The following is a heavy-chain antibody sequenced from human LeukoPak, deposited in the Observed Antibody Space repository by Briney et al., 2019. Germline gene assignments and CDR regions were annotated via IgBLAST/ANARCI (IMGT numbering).Heavy chain of an antibody. V-gene: IGHV3-30*04. CDR1: GFTFSSYA. Sequence: PGGSLRPSCAASGFTFSSYAMHWVRQAPGKGLEWVAVISYDGSNKYYADSVKGRFTISRDNSKNTLYLQMNSLRAEDTAVYYCARSVAVAGLVDYWGQGTLVTVSS. D-gene: IGHD6-19*01. CDR3: ARSVAVAGLVDY. J-gene: IGHJ4*02. CDR2: ISYDGSNK.